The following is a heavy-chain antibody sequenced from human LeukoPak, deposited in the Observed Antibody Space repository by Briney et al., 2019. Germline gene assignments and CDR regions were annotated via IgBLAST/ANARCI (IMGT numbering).Heavy chain of an antibody. CDR1: GYTFTSYY. CDR3: ARKDNGGYYYYGMDV. V-gene: IGHV1-8*02. Sequence: ASVKVSCKASGYTFTSYYMHWVRQATGQGLEWMGWMNPNSGNTGYAQKFQGRVTMTRNTSISTAYMELSSLRSEDTAVYYCARKDNGGYYYYGMDVWGQGTTVTVSS. CDR2: MNPNSGNT. D-gene: IGHD4/OR15-4a*01. J-gene: IGHJ6*02.